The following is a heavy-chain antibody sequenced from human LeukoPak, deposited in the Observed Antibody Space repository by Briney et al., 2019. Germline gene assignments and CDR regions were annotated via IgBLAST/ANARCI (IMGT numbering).Heavy chain of an antibody. CDR2: IIPIFGTA. CDR1: GGTFSSYA. Sequence: EASVTVSCKASGGTFSSYAISWVRQAPGQGLEWMGGIIPIFGTANYAQKFQGRVTITADESTSTAYMELSSLRSDDTAVYYCARAKSVVVTGAGALGYWGQGTLVTVSS. CDR3: ARAKSVVVTGAGALGY. J-gene: IGHJ4*02. D-gene: IGHD6-19*01. V-gene: IGHV1-69*13.